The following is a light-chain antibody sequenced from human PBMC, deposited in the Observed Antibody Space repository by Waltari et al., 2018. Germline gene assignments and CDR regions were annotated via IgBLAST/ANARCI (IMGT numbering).Light chain of an antibody. Sequence: QLVLTQSPSASASLGASVKLTCTLSSGHSSNVIAWHQQQPEKCPRYLMKVNCDGSHSKGDKIPARFSGSSSGAEHYLTISSLQSEDEADYYCQTGGHGTWVFGGGTKLTVL. CDR2: VNCDGSH. CDR3: QTGGHGTWV. J-gene: IGLJ3*02. V-gene: IGLV4-69*01. CDR1: SGHSSNV.